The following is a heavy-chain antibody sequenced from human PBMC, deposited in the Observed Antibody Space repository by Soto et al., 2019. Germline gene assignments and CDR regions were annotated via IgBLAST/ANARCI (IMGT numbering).Heavy chain of an antibody. J-gene: IGHJ5*02. D-gene: IGHD1-1*01. CDR3: ARDQLEGNWFDP. CDR2: IYFRGST. CDR1: GGSISSYY. Sequence: ETLSLTCTVSGGSISSYYWSWIRQPPGKGLEWIGYIYFRGSTNYNPSLKSRVTISVDTSKNQFSLKLSSVTAADTAVYYCARDQLEGNWFDPWGQGTLVTVSS. V-gene: IGHV4-59*12.